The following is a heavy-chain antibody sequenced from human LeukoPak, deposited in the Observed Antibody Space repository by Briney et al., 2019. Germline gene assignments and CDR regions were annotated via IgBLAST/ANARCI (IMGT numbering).Heavy chain of an antibody. Sequence: PSETLSLTCTVSGGSISSSSYYWRWLRQPPGKGLEWIGYIYYSGSTNYNPSLKSRVTISVDTSKNQFSLKLSSVTAADTAVYYCARGAAAGPLYYYYYYMDVWGKGTTVTVSS. V-gene: IGHV4-61*01. J-gene: IGHJ6*03. D-gene: IGHD6-13*01. CDR3: ARGAAAGPLYYYYYYMDV. CDR2: IYYSGST. CDR1: GGSISSSSYY.